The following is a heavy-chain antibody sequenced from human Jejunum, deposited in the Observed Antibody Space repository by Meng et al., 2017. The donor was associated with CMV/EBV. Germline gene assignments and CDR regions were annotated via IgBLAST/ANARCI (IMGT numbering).Heavy chain of an antibody. CDR1: GDSITGYY. Sequence: QGHVKGSGPGLVKPSETLSLPCTVSGDSITGYYYNWIRQPAGKGLEWIGRVYTSGSTNYSPSLKSRVTMSVDTSMKQLSLKLTSVTAADTAVYYCARASNSAGWYGFDYWGQGTLVTVSS. J-gene: IGHJ4*02. V-gene: IGHV4-4*07. CDR2: VYTSGST. D-gene: IGHD6-19*01. CDR3: ARASNSAGWYGFDY.